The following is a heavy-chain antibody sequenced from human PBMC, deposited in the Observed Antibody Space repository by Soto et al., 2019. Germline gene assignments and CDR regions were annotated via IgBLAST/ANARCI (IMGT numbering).Heavy chain of an antibody. CDR3: ARERSSGAFDI. D-gene: IGHD1-26*01. V-gene: IGHV1-8*01. J-gene: IGHJ3*02. Sequence: QVQLVQSGAEVKKPGPSVKVSCRTFEYTFTSYDINWVRQATGQGLEWMGWMNPNIGNTAYAQKFQGRVTMTRNTSISTAYMELSSLRSEDTAVYYCARERSSGAFDIWGQGTMVTVSS. CDR1: EYTFTSYD. CDR2: MNPNIGNT.